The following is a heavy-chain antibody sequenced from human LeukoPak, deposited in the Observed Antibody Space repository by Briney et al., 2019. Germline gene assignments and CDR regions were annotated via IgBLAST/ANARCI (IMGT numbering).Heavy chain of an antibody. V-gene: IGHV3-23*01. CDR1: GFSFRSFA. Sequence: GGSLRLSCTASGFSFRSFAMSWVRQAPGKGREWVSAISGSGGSTYYADSVKGRFTISRDNSKNTLYLQMNSLRAEDTAVYYCAKASLADGSGSYYPYFDYWGQGTLVTVSS. D-gene: IGHD3-10*01. CDR3: AKASLADGSGSYYPYFDY. J-gene: IGHJ4*02. CDR2: ISGSGGST.